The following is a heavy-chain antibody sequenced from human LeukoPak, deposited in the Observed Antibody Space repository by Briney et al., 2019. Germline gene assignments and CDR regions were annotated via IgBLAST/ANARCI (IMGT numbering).Heavy chain of an antibody. Sequence: SETLSLTCTVSGGSISSGGYYWSWIRQPPGKGLEWIGYIYHSGSTNYNPSLKSRVTISVDTSKNQFSLKLSSVTAADTAVYYCARVDYYGSGSYYNAPSHFDYWGQGTLVTVSS. D-gene: IGHD3-10*01. CDR3: ARVDYYGSGSYYNAPSHFDY. CDR1: GGSISSGGYY. V-gene: IGHV4-61*08. J-gene: IGHJ4*02. CDR2: IYHSGST.